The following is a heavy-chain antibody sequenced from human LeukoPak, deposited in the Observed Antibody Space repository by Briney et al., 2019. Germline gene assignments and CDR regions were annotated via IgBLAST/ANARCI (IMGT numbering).Heavy chain of an antibody. CDR2: IRGGGGDG. CDR1: GFTFSSYD. V-gene: IGHV3-23*01. CDR3: AKARGIQTFDY. J-gene: IGHJ4*02. Sequence: GGSLRLSCAASGFTFSSYDMSWVRQAPGKGLEWVSAIRGGGGDGFYADSVKGRFTISRDNSKNTLYLQMNSLRAEDTATYYCAKARGIQTFDYWGQGTLVTVSS. D-gene: IGHD5-18*01.